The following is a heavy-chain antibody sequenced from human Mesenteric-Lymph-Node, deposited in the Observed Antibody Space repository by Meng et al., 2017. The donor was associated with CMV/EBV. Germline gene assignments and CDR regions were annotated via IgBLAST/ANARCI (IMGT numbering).Heavy chain of an antibody. Sequence: SLKISCAASGFAFDDYAMHWVRQVPGKGLEWVSGISWNSGSIGYADSVKGRFTISRDNAKNSLYLQMNSLRAEDMALYYCAKGDTAVAANYFDYWGQGTLVTVSS. CDR2: ISWNSGSI. CDR3: AKGDTAVAANYFDY. V-gene: IGHV3-9*03. J-gene: IGHJ4*02. CDR1: GFAFDDYA. D-gene: IGHD6-19*01.